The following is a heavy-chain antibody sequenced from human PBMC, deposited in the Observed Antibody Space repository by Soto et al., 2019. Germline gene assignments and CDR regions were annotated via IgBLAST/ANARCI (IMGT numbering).Heavy chain of an antibody. J-gene: IGHJ6*01. CDR2: INHSGST. D-gene: IGHD3-9*01. V-gene: IGHV4-34*01. CDR3: ARLGEVDLLVTFPGLEF. Sequence: WILKHKRKGLEWIGEINHSGSTNYNPSLKSRVTISVDTSKNQFSLKLSSVTAADTAVYFFARLGEVDLLVTFPGLEFWG.